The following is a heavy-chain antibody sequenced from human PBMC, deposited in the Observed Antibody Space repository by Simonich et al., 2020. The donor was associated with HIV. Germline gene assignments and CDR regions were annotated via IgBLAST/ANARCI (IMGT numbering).Heavy chain of an antibody. Sequence: QVHLQQWGAGLFKPSETLSLTCAVYGGSFSVYYWGWIRQTQGKGLEWIGEINHCGSTKYNPSLKSRLTISVDTAKNQFSLKLNSVTAADTAVYYCARLYDSWVQGTLVTVSS. CDR2: INHCGST. V-gene: IGHV4-34*01. J-gene: IGHJ4*02. CDR3: ARLYDS. CDR1: GGSFSVYY.